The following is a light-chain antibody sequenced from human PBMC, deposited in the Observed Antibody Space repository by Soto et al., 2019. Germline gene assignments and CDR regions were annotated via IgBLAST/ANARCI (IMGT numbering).Light chain of an antibody. Sequence: EIVITQSPATLSVSPVEIAPHSWSASQSVSSNLAWYQQKPGQAPRLLIYGASNRATGIPARFSGSGSGTDFTLTISSLEPEDFAVYYCQQRSNWPPINFGQGTRREIK. CDR2: GAS. CDR3: QQRSNWPPIN. V-gene: IGKV3-11*01. CDR1: QSVSSN. J-gene: IGKJ5*01.